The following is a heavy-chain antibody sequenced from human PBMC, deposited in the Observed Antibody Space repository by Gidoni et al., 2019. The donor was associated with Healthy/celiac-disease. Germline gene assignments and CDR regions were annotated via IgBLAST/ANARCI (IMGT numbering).Heavy chain of an antibody. CDR3: ARARNLEWLHN. D-gene: IGHD3-3*01. CDR2: IYYSGST. V-gene: IGHV4-31*03. CDR1: GCSISSGGYY. J-gene: IGHJ4*02. Sequence: QVQLQESGPGLVKPSQTLSLTCPVSGCSISSGGYYWSWIRQHPGKGLEWIGYIYYSGSTYYTPSLKSRVTISVDTSKNQFSLKLSSVTAADTAVYYCARARNLEWLHNWGQGTLVTVSS.